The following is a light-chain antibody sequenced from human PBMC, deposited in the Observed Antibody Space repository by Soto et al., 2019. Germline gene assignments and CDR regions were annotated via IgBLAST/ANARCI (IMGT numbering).Light chain of an antibody. Sequence: EIVMTQSPATLSESPGERATLSCRASESVSSNLAWYQQKPGQAPRLLIYGASTRATGTPARFSGSGSGTEFTLTISSLQSEDFAVYYCQQYNNWPQTFGQGTKLEIK. CDR3: QQYNNWPQT. CDR1: ESVSSN. V-gene: IGKV3-15*01. CDR2: GAS. J-gene: IGKJ2*01.